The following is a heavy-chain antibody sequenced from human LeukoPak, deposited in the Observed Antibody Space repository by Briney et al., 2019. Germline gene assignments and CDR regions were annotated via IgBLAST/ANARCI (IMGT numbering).Heavy chain of an antibody. CDR1: GYTHTELS. V-gene: IGHV1-24*01. Sequence: ASVKVSCKVSGYTHTELSMHWVRQAPGKGLEWMGGFDPEDGETIYAQKFQGRVTMTEDTSTDTAYMELSSLRSEDTAVYYCATVGTMVRGPLDAFDIWGQGTMVTVSS. CDR2: FDPEDGET. D-gene: IGHD3-10*01. CDR3: ATVGTMVRGPLDAFDI. J-gene: IGHJ3*02.